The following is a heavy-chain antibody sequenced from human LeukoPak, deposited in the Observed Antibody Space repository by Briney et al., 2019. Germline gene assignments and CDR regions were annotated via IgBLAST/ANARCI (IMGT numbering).Heavy chain of an antibody. J-gene: IGHJ4*02. D-gene: IGHD3-3*01. CDR2: MNPNSGNT. CDR3: ARHHSDFWSGYYNY. Sequence: ASVKVSCKASGYTFTSYDINWVRQATGQGLEWMGWMNPNSGNTGYAQKFQGRVTMTRNTSISTAYMELSSLRSEDTAVYYCARHHSDFWSGYYNYWGQGTLVTVSS. CDR1: GYTFTSYD. V-gene: IGHV1-8*01.